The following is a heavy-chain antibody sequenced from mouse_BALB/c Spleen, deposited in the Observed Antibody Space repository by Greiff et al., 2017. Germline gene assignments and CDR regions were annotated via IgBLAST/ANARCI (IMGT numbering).Heavy chain of an antibody. V-gene: IGHV3-8*02. CDR1: GDSITSGY. J-gene: IGHJ2*01. D-gene: IGHD1-1*01. CDR2: ISYSGST. CDR3: ARYYGSSYLYYFDY. Sequence: VQLKESGPSLVKPSQTLSLTCSVTGDSITSGYWNWIRKFPGNKLEYMGYISYSGSTYYNPSLKSRISITRDTSKNQYYLQLNSVTTEDTATYYSARYYGSSYLYYFDYWGQGTTLTVSS.